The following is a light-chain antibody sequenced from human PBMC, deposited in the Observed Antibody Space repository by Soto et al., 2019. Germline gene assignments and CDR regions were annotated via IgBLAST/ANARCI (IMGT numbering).Light chain of an antibody. Sequence: QSALTQPASVSGSPGQSITISCAGSNSDVGAYNYVSWYQQHPGKAPKLIIFDVSNRPSGVSDRFSASKSGNTASLTISGLQAEEEADYYCSSFTTSTTLVFGGGTQLTVL. J-gene: IGLJ3*02. CDR1: NSDVGAYNY. CDR3: SSFTTSTTLV. CDR2: DVS. V-gene: IGLV2-14*03.